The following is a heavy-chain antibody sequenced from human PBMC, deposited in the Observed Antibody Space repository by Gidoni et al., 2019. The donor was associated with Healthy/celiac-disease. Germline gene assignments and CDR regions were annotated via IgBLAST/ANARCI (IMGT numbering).Heavy chain of an antibody. Sequence: QVQLVESGGGLVKPGGSLRLSCPSSGFPFSDYSLGSIRQAPGKGLEWVSYISSSGSTIYYADSVKGRFTISRDNAKNSLYLQMNSLRAEDTAVYYCARDLFLSGYDFDYYYGMDVWGQGTTVTVSS. D-gene: IGHD5-12*01. CDR1: GFPFSDYS. J-gene: IGHJ6*02. V-gene: IGHV3-11*01. CDR2: ISSSGSTI. CDR3: ARDLFLSGYDFDYYYGMDV.